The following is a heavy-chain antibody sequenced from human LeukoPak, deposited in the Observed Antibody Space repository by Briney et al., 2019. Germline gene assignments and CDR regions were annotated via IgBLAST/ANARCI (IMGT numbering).Heavy chain of an antibody. CDR3: ARDGESRAFNYYGSGSYYGD. CDR2: INPSGGPT. CDR1: GYTFSNYH. D-gene: IGHD3-10*01. V-gene: IGHV1-46*01. Sequence: ASVKVSCKASGYTFSNYHIHWVRQAPGQGLEWMGIINPSGGPTIYAQKFQGRVTITADKSTSTAYMELSSLRSEDTAVYYCARDGESRAFNYYGSGSYYGDWGQGTLVTVSS. J-gene: IGHJ4*02.